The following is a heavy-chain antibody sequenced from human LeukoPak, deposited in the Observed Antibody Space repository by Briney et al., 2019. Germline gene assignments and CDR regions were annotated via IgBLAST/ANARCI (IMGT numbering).Heavy chain of an antibody. J-gene: IGHJ4*02. V-gene: IGHV3-64D*06. D-gene: IGHD7-27*01. CDR2: ISVNGDKT. Sequence: TGGSLRLSCSASGFTFSGHFMHWVRQAPGKGLEYVPSISVNGDKTLYAESVKGRFTISRDNSKNTLYLQLSSLRLEDTAIYYCIKDLTGTWSFDHWGQGTLLTVSS. CDR1: GFTFSGHF. CDR3: IKDLTGTWSFDH.